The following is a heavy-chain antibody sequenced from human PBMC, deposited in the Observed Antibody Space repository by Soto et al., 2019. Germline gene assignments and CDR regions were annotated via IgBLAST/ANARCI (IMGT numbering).Heavy chain of an antibody. V-gene: IGHV1-18*01. CDR3: ARAGAGSFAGSPFDL. D-gene: IGHD3-10*01. CDR1: GYRFGDYG. Sequence: QVQLEQSGAEVKKPGTSVKVSCKGSGYRFGDYGISWVRLTSGQGLEWLGWISADSGNTEYAPKVQDRVTITTDTTSSTVYMDLMIMSSDDTAVYYCARAGAGSFAGSPFDLWGQGTKVTVSS. J-gene: IGHJ3*01. CDR2: ISADSGNT.